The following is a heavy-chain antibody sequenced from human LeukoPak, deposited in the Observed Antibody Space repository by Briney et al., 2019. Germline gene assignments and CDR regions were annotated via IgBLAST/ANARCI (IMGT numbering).Heavy chain of an antibody. V-gene: IGHV3-21*01. CDR3: ARDRRLQLWSPAGFDY. CDR2: ISSSGVYI. CDR1: GLTFNMYT. D-gene: IGHD5-18*01. J-gene: IGHJ4*02. Sequence: GGSLRLSCAASGLTFNMYTMNWLRQAPGKGLEWVSSISSSGVYIYYADSVKGRFTISRDNAKNSLYLQMNSLRADDTAVYYCARDRRLQLWSPAGFDYWGQGTLATASS.